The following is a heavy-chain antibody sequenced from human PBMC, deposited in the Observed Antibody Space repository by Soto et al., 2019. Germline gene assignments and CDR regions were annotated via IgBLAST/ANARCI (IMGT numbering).Heavy chain of an antibody. Sequence: PSETLSLTCTVSGGSISSHYWSWIRQPPGKGLEWIGFIYYIGSAKYNPSLKSRATMSVDTSKNQFSLKLSSVTAADTAVYYCAASLGYCSSTSCYGALDYWGQGTLVTVSS. CDR1: GGSISSHY. CDR3: AASLGYCSSTSCYGALDY. CDR2: IYYIGSA. J-gene: IGHJ4*02. D-gene: IGHD2-2*01. V-gene: IGHV4-59*11.